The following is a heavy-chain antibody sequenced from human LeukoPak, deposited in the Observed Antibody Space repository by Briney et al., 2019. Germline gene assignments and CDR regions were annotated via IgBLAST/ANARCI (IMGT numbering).Heavy chain of an antibody. Sequence: GGSLRLSCAASGFTFSSYEMNWVRQAPGKGLEWVSYISSSGSTIYYADSVKGRFTISRDNAKNSLYPQMNSLRAEDTAVYYCARATYYDFWSGYYGALDYWGQGTLVTVSS. CDR3: ARATYYDFWSGYYGALDY. CDR1: GFTFSSYE. V-gene: IGHV3-48*03. D-gene: IGHD3-3*01. J-gene: IGHJ4*02. CDR2: ISSSGSTI.